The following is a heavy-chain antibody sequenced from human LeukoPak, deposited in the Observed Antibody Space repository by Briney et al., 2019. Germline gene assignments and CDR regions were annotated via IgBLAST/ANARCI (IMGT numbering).Heavy chain of an antibody. D-gene: IGHD6-6*01. CDR2: INPNSGVT. J-gene: IGHJ4*02. Sequence: GASVKVSCKASGYTFSDYYMHWLRQAPGQGLEWMGRINPNSGVTNYAQKFQGRVTMTRDASISTIYMELSRLISDDAAVYYCGRARSSSYPLDFDYWGKGTLVTVSS. V-gene: IGHV1-2*06. CDR3: GRARSSSYPLDFDY. CDR1: GYTFSDYY.